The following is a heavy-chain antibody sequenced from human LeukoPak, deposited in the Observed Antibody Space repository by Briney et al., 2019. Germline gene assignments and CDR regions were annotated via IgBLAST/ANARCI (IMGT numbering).Heavy chain of an antibody. D-gene: IGHD3-22*01. CDR3: ARPYYYYSSGYSYLHAFDN. Sequence: ASVKVSCKASGYTFTGYFMHWVRQAPGQGLEWMGWINPNSGGTNYAQKFQGRVTMTRDTSISTAYMELSRLRSDDTAVYYCARPYYYYSSGYSYLHAFDNWGQGTMVTVSS. J-gene: IGHJ3*02. CDR1: GYTFTGYF. CDR2: INPNSGGT. V-gene: IGHV1-2*02.